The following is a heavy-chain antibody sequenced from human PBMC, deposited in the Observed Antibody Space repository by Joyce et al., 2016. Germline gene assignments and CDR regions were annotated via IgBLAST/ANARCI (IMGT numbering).Heavy chain of an antibody. J-gene: IGHJ5*02. D-gene: IGHD2-15*01. CDR3: TRFCDCSGGSCYEGWFDP. CDR1: GFIFGDYA. V-gene: IGHV3-49*05. Sequence: EVQLVEYGGGLVTLGRSLRLSCTSSGFIFGDYAMNWFRQAAGKGLKWVGFMRSKAYGGTTAYAASVKGRFTNSRDDSKSIAYLQMNRLKTEDTAVYYCTRFCDCSGGSCYEGWFDPWGQGTLVTVSS. CDR2: MRSKAYGGTT.